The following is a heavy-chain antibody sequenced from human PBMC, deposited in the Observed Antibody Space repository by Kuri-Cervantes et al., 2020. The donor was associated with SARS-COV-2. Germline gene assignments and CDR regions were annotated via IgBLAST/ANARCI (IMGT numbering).Heavy chain of an antibody. V-gene: IGHV1-24*01. Sequence: ASVKVSCKVSRYTLTEISMHWVRQVPAKGLEWIGGFFPYDGEAVYAQKFQGRVRMTDDTSANTAHMELSSLTSDDTAVYYCATDQPRGLGYFDAFPLWGQGTMVTVSS. CDR3: ATDQPRGLGYFDAFPL. D-gene: IGHD3/OR15-3a*01. J-gene: IGHJ3*01. CDR2: FFPYDGEA. CDR1: RYTLTEIS.